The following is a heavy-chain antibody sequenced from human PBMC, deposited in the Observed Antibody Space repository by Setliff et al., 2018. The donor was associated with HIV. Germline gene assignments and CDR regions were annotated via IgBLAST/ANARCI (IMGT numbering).Heavy chain of an antibody. D-gene: IGHD6-13*01. CDR1: GGSISGSNSY. CDR2: IYSGGSA. V-gene: IGHV4-39*07. Sequence: PSETLSLTCTVSGGSISGSNSYWGWIRQPPGKGLEWIGNIYSGGSAYYNPSLKSRITTSVDTSKNQFSLKLSSVTAADTAVYYCARGIAPRSWFDYWGQGTLVTVSS. J-gene: IGHJ4*02. CDR3: ARGIAPRSWFDY.